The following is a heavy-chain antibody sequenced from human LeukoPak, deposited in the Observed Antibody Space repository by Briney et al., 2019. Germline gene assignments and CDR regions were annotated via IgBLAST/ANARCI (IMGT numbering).Heavy chain of an antibody. J-gene: IGHJ4*02. V-gene: IGHV3-48*01. CDR3: ARDWNGGGFDY. CDR1: GVIFSSYN. Sequence: GGALRVSCAASGVIFSSYNMNWGRQAPGKGLEWVSYISSSSTNIYYADSVKGRFTISRDNSKNTLYLQMNSLRAEDTAVYYCARDWNGGGFDYWGQGTLVTVSS. CDR2: ISSSSTNI. D-gene: IGHD1-1*01.